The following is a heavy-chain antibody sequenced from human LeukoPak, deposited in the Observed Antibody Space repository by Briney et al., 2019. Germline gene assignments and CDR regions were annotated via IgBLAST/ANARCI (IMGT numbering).Heavy chain of an antibody. J-gene: IGHJ4*02. V-gene: IGHV1-2*02. CDR3: APQGIAAAGNYFDY. Sequence: APVTVSCKASGYSFTAFYMHWVRQAPGQAPGQRLEWLGWINPNSGGTNYAQKFQVRVTMTRDTSISTLYMDLSRLTSDDTAVYYCAPQGIAAAGNYFDYWGQGTLVTVSS. CDR1: GYSFTAFY. D-gene: IGHD6-13*01. CDR2: INPNSGGT.